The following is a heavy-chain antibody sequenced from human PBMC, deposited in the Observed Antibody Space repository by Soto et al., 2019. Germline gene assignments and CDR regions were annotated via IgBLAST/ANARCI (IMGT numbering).Heavy chain of an antibody. CDR2: IIPICGTA. J-gene: IGHJ5*02. CDR3: ARGGAAAGHLVAWWFDP. CDR1: GGTFSSYA. V-gene: IGHV1-69*12. Sequence: QVQLVQSGAEVKKPGSSVKVSCKASGGTFSSYAISWVRQAPGQGLEWMGGIIPICGTANYAQKFQGRVTITADESTSTAYMELSSLRSEDTAVYYCARGGAAAGHLVAWWFDPWGQGTLVTVSS. D-gene: IGHD6-13*01.